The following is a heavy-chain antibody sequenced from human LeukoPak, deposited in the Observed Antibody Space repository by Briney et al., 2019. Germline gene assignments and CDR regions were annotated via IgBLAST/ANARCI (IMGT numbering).Heavy chain of an antibody. V-gene: IGHV4-39*01. CDR2: VHYSGTP. CDR1: GGSTISTNYY. D-gene: IGHD6-19*01. CDR3: ARLGSQLLFDP. J-gene: IGHJ5*02. Sequence: SETLSLTCTLSGGSTISTNYYSAWIRHPPGKGLEWIASVHYSGTPYYNPPLKSRVTMSVDTSKNQFSLKLSFVTAADTAVYYCARLGSQLLFDPWGQGTLVTVSS.